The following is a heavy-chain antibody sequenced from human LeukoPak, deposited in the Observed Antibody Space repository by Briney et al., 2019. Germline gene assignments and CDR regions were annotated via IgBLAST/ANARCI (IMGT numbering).Heavy chain of an antibody. CDR3: ASLRATAADY. J-gene: IGHJ4*02. CDR1: GGSISSSNYY. Sequence: LETLSLTCTVSGGSISSSNYYWGWIRQPPGKGLEWIGSIYYSGNTYYNPSFKSRVTISADMSKNQFSLKLNSVTAADTAVYYCASLRATAADYWGQGTLVTVSS. CDR2: IYYSGNT. V-gene: IGHV4-39*01. D-gene: IGHD2-21*02.